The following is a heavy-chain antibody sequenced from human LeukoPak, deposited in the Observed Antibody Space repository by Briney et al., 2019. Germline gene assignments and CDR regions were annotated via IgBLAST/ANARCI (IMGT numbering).Heavy chain of an antibody. CDR3: AKGTVPLRFLECLDT. Sequence: PGGSLRLSCAASGFTFSSYSMNWVRQAPGKGLEWVSGISDSGSTAFYADSVKGRFTSSRDNPKSTLYLQMNSLRAEDTAVYYCAKGTVPLRFLECLDTWGQGTLVTVSS. CDR2: ISDSGSTA. V-gene: IGHV3-23*01. D-gene: IGHD3-3*01. J-gene: IGHJ5*02. CDR1: GFTFSSYS.